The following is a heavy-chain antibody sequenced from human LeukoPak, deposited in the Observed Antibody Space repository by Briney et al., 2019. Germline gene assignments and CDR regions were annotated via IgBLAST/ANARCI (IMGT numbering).Heavy chain of an antibody. CDR3: ARDFYYAAP. CDR2: INSDGTST. J-gene: IGHJ5*02. V-gene: IGHV3-74*01. D-gene: IGHD3-10*01. CDR1: GSTFSSYW. Sequence: GGSLRLSCAASGSTFSSYWMYWVRQPPGKGLAWVSRINSDGTSTSYADSVKGRFTISRDNAKNTLPLQMNSLRAEDTAVYYCARDFYYAAPWGQGTLVTVSS.